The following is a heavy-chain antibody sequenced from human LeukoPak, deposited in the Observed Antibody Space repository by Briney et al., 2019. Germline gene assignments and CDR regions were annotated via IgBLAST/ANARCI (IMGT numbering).Heavy chain of an antibody. D-gene: IGHD6-19*01. CDR3: ARGWSSGWDFDY. CDR1: GGTFTSYT. CDR2: IIPIFGTA. Sequence: SVKVSCKASGGTFTSYTISWVRHGPGQGLEWMGGIIPIFGTANYAQKFQGRVTITADESTSTAYMELSSLRSEDTAVYYCARGWSSGWDFDYWGQGTLVTVSS. V-gene: IGHV1-69*01. J-gene: IGHJ4*02.